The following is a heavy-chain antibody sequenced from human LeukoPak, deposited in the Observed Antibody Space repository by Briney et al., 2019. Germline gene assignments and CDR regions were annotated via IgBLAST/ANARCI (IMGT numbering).Heavy chain of an antibody. CDR3: ARGMKYYYDSSGRSRWFDP. CDR2: ISSSSSYI. J-gene: IGHJ5*02. V-gene: IGHV3-21*01. D-gene: IGHD3-22*01. CDR1: GFTFSSYS. Sequence: GGSLRLSCAASGFTFSSYSMNWVRQAPGKGLEWVSSISSSSSYIYYADSVKGRFTISRDNAKNSLYLQMNSLRAEDTAVYYCARGMKYYYDSSGRSRWFDPWGQGTPVTVSS.